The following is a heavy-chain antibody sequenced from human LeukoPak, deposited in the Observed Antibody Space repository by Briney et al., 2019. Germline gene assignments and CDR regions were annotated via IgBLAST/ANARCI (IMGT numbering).Heavy chain of an antibody. CDR1: GGSISSYY. CDR3: ARAGYPGYYYYGMDV. Sequence: SETLSLTCTVSGGSISSYYWSWLRQPPGKGLEWIGYIYYSGSTNYNPSLKSRVTISVDTSKNQFSLKLSSVTAADTAVYYCARAGYPGYYYYGMDVWGQGTTVTVSS. V-gene: IGHV4-59*08. D-gene: IGHD5-18*01. CDR2: IYYSGST. J-gene: IGHJ6*02.